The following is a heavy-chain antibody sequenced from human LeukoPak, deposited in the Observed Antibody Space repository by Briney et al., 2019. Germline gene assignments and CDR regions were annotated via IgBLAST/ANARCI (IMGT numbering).Heavy chain of an antibody. J-gene: IGHJ4*02. CDR3: AGLNDPSGIVGAPIDY. Sequence: GGSLRLSCAASRFTFSTYSMNWVRQAPGKGLEWVSSISSSSSYIYYADSVKGRFTISRDNAKNSLYLQMNSLRAEDTAVYYCAGLNDPSGIVGAPIDYWGQGTLVTVSS. CDR1: RFTFSTYS. V-gene: IGHV3-21*01. D-gene: IGHD1-26*01. CDR2: ISSSSSYI.